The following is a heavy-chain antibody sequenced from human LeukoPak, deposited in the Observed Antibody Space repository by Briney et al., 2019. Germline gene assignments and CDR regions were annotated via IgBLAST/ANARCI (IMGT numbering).Heavy chain of an antibody. D-gene: IGHD6-19*01. J-gene: IGHJ4*02. Sequence: PSGTLSLTCTVSGGSISSSSYYWGWIRQPPGKGLEWIGSIYYSGSTYYNPSLKSRVTISVDTSKNQFSLKLSSVTAADTAVYYCARVAVAGTIDYWGQGTLVTVSS. V-gene: IGHV4-39*01. CDR1: GGSISSSSYY. CDR3: ARVAVAGTIDY. CDR2: IYYSGST.